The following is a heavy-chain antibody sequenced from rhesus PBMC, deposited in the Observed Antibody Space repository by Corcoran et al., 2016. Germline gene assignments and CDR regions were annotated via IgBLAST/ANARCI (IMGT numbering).Heavy chain of an antibody. Sequence: QVQLQESGPGVVKPSETLSLTCAVSGASLSNDWWGWIRQTPGKGLEWIGEINGNSGRPYYNPSLESRVTISRDASKNQFSLKLNSVTAADTAVYYCAAPYDFWGQGLRVTVSS. D-gene: IGHD4-11*01. J-gene: IGHJ3*01. CDR3: AAPYDF. CDR2: INGNSGRP. CDR1: GASLSNDW. V-gene: IGHV4-80*01.